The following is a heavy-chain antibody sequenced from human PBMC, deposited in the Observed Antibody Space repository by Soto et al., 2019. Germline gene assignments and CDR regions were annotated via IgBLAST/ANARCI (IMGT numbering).Heavy chain of an antibody. Sequence: GGSLRLSCAASGFTFSDYYMTWIRQSPGKWLEWVSYISSGGGTIFYADSVKGRFIISRDNAKNSLFLQMNDLRAEDTAVYYCARLLTGSIAYWGQGXLVTVYS. J-gene: IGHJ4*02. CDR3: ARLLTGSIAY. CDR2: ISSGGGTI. V-gene: IGHV3-11*01. CDR1: GFTFSDYY. D-gene: IGHD3-9*01.